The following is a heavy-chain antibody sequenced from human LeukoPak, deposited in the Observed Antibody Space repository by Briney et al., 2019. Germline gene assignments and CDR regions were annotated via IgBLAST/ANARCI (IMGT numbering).Heavy chain of an antibody. D-gene: IGHD3-10*01. CDR3: ARAPDGSGAY. Sequence: GSLRLSCAASGFTFSSYAMHWVRQAPGKGLEWVAVISYDGSNKYYADSVKGRFTISRDNSKNTLYLQMNSLRAEDTAVYYCARAPDGSGAYWGQGTLVTVSS. J-gene: IGHJ4*02. CDR2: ISYDGSNK. CDR1: GFTFSSYA. V-gene: IGHV3-30-3*01.